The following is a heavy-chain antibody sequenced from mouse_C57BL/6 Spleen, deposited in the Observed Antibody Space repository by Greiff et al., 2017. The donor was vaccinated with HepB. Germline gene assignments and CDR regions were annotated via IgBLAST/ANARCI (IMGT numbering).Heavy chain of an antibody. CDR3: ARRGKADFDY. Sequence: VQLQQSGPELVKPGASVKISCKASGYSFTGYYMNWVKQSPEKSLEWIGEINPSTGGTTYNQKFKAKATLTVDKSSSTAYMQLKSLTSEDSAVYYCARRGKADFDYWREGSTHTDCS. J-gene: IGHJ2*01. CDR1: GYSFTGYY. CDR2: INPSTGGT. V-gene: IGHV1-42*01.